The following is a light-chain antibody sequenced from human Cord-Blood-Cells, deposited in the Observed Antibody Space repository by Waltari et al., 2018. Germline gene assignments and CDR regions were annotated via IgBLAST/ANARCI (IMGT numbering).Light chain of an antibody. Sequence: DIQMTQSPSTLSASVGDRVTITCRASQSISSWLAWYQQKPGKAPKLLIYKASSLESGVPSRFSGSGSGTECTLTISSLQPDDFATYYCQQYNSYSPLTLGGGTKVEIK. CDR2: KAS. CDR3: QQYNSYSPLT. V-gene: IGKV1-5*03. CDR1: QSISSW. J-gene: IGKJ4*01.